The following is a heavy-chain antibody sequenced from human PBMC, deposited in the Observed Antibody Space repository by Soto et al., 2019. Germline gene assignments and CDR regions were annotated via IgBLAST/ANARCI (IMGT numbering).Heavy chain of an antibody. J-gene: IGHJ4*02. D-gene: IGHD6-19*01. CDR3: ARDAGYRSGWLYYFDN. CDR1: GFTFSSYA. CDR2: ISYDGSNK. Sequence: GGSLRLSCAASGFTFSSYAMHWVRQAPGKGLEWVAVISYDGSNKYYADSVKGRFTISRDNSKNTLYLQMNSLRAEDTAVYYCARDAGYRSGWLYYFDNWGQGTLVTVSS. V-gene: IGHV3-30-3*01.